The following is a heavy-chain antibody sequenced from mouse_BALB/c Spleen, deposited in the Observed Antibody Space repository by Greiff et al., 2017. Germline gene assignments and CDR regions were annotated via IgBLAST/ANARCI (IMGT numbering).Heavy chain of an antibody. V-gene: IGHV3-2*02. CDR2: ISYSGST. Sequence: VQLQQSGPGLVKPSQSLSLTCTVTGYSITSDYAWNWIRQFPGNKLEWMGYISYSGSTSYNPSLKSRISITRDTSKNQFFLQLNSVTTEDTATYYCAREGDGNYIAYWGQGTLVTVSA. CDR1: GYSITSDYA. CDR3: AREGDGNYIAY. J-gene: IGHJ3*01. D-gene: IGHD2-1*01.